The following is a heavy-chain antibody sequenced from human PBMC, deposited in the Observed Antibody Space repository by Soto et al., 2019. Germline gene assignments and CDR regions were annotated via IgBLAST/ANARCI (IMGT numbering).Heavy chain of an antibody. CDR1: GFTFSSYG. J-gene: IGHJ6*02. CDR3: ARRYQYCIGGAQTLCYYYYGMDV. CDR2: IWNDGSNK. D-gene: IGHD2-8*02. Sequence: PGGSLRLSCAASGFTFSSYGMHWVRQAPGKGLEWVAVIWNDGSNKYYADSVKGRFSISRDNSKSTLYLQMNSLRAEDTAVYYCARRYQYCIGGAQTLCYYYYGMDVWGQGTTVTVSS. V-gene: IGHV3-33*01.